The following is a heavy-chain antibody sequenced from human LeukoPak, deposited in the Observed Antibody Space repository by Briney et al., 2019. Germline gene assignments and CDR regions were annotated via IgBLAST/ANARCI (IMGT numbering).Heavy chain of an antibody. V-gene: IGHV1-58*02. D-gene: IGHD2-2*01. J-gene: IGHJ3*02. Sequence: ASVKVSCKASGFTFTSSAMQWVRQARGQRLEWIGWIVVGSGNTNYAQKFQERVTITRDMSTSTAYMELSSLRSEDTAVYYCAAANCSSTSCPVGAFDIWGQGTMVTVSS. CDR1: GFTFTSSA. CDR3: AAANCSSTSCPVGAFDI. CDR2: IVVGSGNT.